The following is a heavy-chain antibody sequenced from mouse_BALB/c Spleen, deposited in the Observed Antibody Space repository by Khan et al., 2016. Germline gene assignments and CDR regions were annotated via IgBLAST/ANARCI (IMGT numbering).Heavy chain of an antibody. Sequence: QVQLQQSGAELVRPGSSVKISCKASGYAFSSYWMNWVKQRPGQGLEWIGQIYPGDGDTNYNGKFKGKATLTADKSSSTAYMQLSSLTSEDSAVXFCASEGYGYDTFAYWGQGTLVTVSA. CDR2: IYPGDGDT. J-gene: IGHJ3*01. CDR1: GYAFSSYW. CDR3: ASEGYGYDTFAY. V-gene: IGHV1-80*01. D-gene: IGHD2-2*01.